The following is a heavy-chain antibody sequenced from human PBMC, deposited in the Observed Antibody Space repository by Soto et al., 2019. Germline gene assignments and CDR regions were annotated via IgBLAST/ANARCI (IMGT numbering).Heavy chain of an antibody. Sequence: QITLKESGPTLVKPTQTLTLTCSFSGFSLSTTGVGVGWIRQSPGKALEWLAIIYWDNDKRYSPSLKSRVTITNDTAKSHVVLPGTNMDPVDTGTYYCARSLWFGELHWGQGALVTVSS. CDR3: ARSLWFGELH. V-gene: IGHV2-5*02. CDR2: IYWDNDK. CDR1: GFSLSTTGVG. J-gene: IGHJ4*02. D-gene: IGHD3-10*01.